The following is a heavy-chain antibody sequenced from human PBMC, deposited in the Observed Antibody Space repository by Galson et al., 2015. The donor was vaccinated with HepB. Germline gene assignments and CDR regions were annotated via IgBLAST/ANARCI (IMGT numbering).Heavy chain of an antibody. CDR1: GDSVSSNSAA. J-gene: IGHJ4*02. Sequence: CAISGDSVSSNSAAWDWIRQSPSRGLEWLGRTYYRSKWYNDYAVSVESRITINPDTSKNQFSLQLNSVTPEDTAVYYCARIVGDSVDYWGQGTLVTVSS. V-gene: IGHV6-1*01. CDR3: ARIVGDSVDY. D-gene: IGHD1-26*01. CDR2: TYYRSKWYN.